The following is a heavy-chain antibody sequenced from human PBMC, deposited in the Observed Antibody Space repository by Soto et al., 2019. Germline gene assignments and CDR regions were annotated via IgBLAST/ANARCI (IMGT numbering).Heavy chain of an antibody. Sequence: PSETLYLTCTVSGGSISSYYWSWIRQPPGKGLEWIGEIYHSGSTNYNPSLKSRVTISVDKSKNQFSLKLSSVTAADTAVYYCARVGVAVAGTFDYWGQGTLVTVSS. CDR2: IYHSGST. CDR3: ARVGVAVAGTFDY. J-gene: IGHJ4*02. V-gene: IGHV4-59*12. D-gene: IGHD6-19*01. CDR1: GGSISSYY.